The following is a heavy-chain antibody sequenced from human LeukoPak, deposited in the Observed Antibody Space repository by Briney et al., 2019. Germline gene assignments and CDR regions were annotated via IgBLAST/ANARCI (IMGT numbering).Heavy chain of an antibody. J-gene: IGHJ3*02. Sequence: PGGSLRLSCAASGFTFSSYGMGWVRQAPGKGLEWVSSISGNGGSTYYADSVKGRFTISRDNSKNTLYLQMNSLRAEDTAVYYCASLGVVVPAAMRRNVAFDIWGQGTMVTVSS. V-gene: IGHV3-23*01. CDR3: ASLGVVVPAAMRRNVAFDI. CDR1: GFTFSSYG. CDR2: ISGNGGST. D-gene: IGHD2-2*01.